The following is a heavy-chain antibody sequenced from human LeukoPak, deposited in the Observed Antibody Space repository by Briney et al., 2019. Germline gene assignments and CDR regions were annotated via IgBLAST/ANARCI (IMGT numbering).Heavy chain of an antibody. D-gene: IGHD3-22*01. CDR3: ARFYDSSGYFDY. J-gene: IGHJ4*02. CDR2: IIPIFGTA. V-gene: IGHV1-69*05. Sequence: SVKVPCKASGGTFSSYAIGWVRQAPGQGLEWMGGIIPIFGTANYAQKFQGRVTITTDESTSTAYMELSSLRSEDTAVYYCARFYDSSGYFDYWGQGTLVTVSS. CDR1: GGTFSSYA.